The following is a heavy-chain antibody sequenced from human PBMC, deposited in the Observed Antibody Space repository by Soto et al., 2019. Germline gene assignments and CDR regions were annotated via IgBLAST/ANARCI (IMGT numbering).Heavy chain of an antibody. J-gene: IGHJ6*02. CDR2: INPNSGGT. Sequence: GASVKVSCKASGYTFTGYYMHWVRQAPGQGLEWMGWINPNSGGTNYAQKFQGWVTMTRDTSISTAYMELSRLRSDDTAVYYCARAYYDILTGAYGMDVWGQGTTVTVSS. D-gene: IGHD3-9*01. CDR3: ARAYYDILTGAYGMDV. V-gene: IGHV1-2*04. CDR1: GYTFTGYY.